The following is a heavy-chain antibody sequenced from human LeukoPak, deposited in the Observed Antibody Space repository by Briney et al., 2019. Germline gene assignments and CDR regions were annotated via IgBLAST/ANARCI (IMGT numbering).Heavy chain of an antibody. CDR1: GGSISSSSYY. J-gene: IGHJ3*02. V-gene: IGHV4-39*01. D-gene: IGHD3-16*01. Sequence: PSETLSLTCTVSGGSISSSSYYWGWIRQPPGKGLERIGSIYYSGSTYYNPSLKSRVTISVDTSKNQFSLKLSSVTAADTAVYYCARQGEMLRGAFDIWGQGTMVTVSS. CDR3: ARQGEMLRGAFDI. CDR2: IYYSGST.